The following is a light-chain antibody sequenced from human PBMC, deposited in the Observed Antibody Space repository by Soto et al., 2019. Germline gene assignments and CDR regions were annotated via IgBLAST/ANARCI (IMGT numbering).Light chain of an antibody. CDR3: GSYTSNSTYV. CDR1: NSDVGGYNY. J-gene: IGLJ1*01. V-gene: IGLV2-14*01. Sequence: SVMTQPASVSGSAGQSITISCTGTNSDVGGYNYVSWYQQHPGKAPKLMIYDVSDRPSGVSNRFSGSKSGNTASLTISGLQAEDEADYYCGSYTSNSTYVFGXGTKVTVL. CDR2: DVS.